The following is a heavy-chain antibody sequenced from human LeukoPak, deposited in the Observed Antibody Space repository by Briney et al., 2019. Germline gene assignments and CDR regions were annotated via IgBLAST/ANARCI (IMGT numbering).Heavy chain of an antibody. CDR1: GFTFSSYW. D-gene: IGHD1-14*01. CDR3: AREEYVYNDF. Sequence: PGGSLSPPCAAPGFTFSSYWMHWFRQAPGEGLVWVSRIKSDGSSTNYADSVKGRFTISRDNAKNMLYLQMSSLRAEDTAVYYCAREEYVYNDFWGQGTLVTVSS. J-gene: IGHJ4*02. CDR2: IKSDGSST. V-gene: IGHV3-74*01.